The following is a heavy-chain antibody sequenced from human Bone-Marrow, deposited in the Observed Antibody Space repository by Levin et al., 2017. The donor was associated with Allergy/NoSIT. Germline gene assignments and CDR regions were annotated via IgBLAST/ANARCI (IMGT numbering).Heavy chain of an antibody. CDR3: ASWAMFYYDGSDFDYFYYGMDV. D-gene: IGHD3-16*01. J-gene: IGHJ6*02. CDR2: ISSGSSHI. V-gene: IGHV3-21*06. CDR1: GLSFSNYD. Sequence: SCAASGLSFSNYDMNWVRQAPGKGLEWVSSISSGSSHIDYADSLKGRFTISRDNAKNSLYLQMNSLRVEDTAVYFCASWAMFYYDGSDFDYFYYGMDVWGQGTTVTVSS.